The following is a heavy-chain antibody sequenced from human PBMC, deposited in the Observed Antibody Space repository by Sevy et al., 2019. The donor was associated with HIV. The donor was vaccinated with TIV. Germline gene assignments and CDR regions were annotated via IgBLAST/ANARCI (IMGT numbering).Heavy chain of an antibody. CDR3: ARTDYYDSSGYFYFDY. J-gene: IGHJ4*02. CDR2: IIPLFGTT. CDR1: GGTFSTSP. V-gene: IGHV1-69*13. D-gene: IGHD3-22*01. Sequence: ASVKVSCKASGGTFSTSPINWVRQAPGQGLEWMGGIIPLFGTTKYAPKFQGRVRIIADESTSIAFLEMNNLRSEDTAVYYCARTDYYDSSGYFYFDYWGQGTLVTVSS.